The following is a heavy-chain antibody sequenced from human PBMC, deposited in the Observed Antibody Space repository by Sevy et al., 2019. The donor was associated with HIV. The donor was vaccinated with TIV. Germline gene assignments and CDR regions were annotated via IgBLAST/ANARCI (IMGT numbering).Heavy chain of an antibody. Sequence: ASVQVSCKASGYTFTAYYIHWVRQAPGQGLEWMGWINPNSGGTYFAKKFQDSVTLTTDTSVNTAYMELRSLRFDETAVYYCARMGDYYDSSGYYPLKFWGQGTLVTVSS. CDR3: ARMGDYYDSSGYYPLKF. D-gene: IGHD3-22*01. CDR2: INPNSGGT. V-gene: IGHV1-2*02. CDR1: GYTFTAYY. J-gene: IGHJ4*02.